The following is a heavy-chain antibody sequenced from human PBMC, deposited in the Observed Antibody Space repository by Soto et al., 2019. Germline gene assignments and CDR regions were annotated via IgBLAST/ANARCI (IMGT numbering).Heavy chain of an antibody. CDR3: ARDLSYRTGSRPDAFDI. J-gene: IGHJ3*02. Sequence: SETLSLTCTVSGGSISSSSYYWGWIRQPPGKGLEWIGSIYYSGSTYYNPSLKSRVTISVDTSKNQYSLKLSSVTAADTAVYYGARDLSYRTGSRPDAFDIWGQGTMVTVSS. V-gene: IGHV4-39*07. D-gene: IGHD7-27*01. CDR1: GGSISSSSYY. CDR2: IYYSGST.